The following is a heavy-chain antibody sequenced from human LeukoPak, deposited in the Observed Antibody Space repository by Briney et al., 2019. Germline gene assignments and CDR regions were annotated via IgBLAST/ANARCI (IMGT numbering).Heavy chain of an antibody. D-gene: IGHD1-1*01. Sequence: GGSLRLSCAASGFPFSSYAMSGVRQAPGKGLEWVSTISGSGGFTYYADSVKGRFTISRDNSKNTLYLQMNSLGAEDTAIYYCAKVPAGTLYYFEYWGQGTLVTVSS. CDR2: ISGSGGFT. CDR1: GFPFSSYA. CDR3: AKVPAGTLYYFEY. J-gene: IGHJ4*02. V-gene: IGHV3-23*01.